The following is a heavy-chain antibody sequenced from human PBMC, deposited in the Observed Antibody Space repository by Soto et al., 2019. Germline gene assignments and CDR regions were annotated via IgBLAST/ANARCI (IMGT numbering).Heavy chain of an antibody. J-gene: IGHJ4*02. CDR2: ISGSGGST. D-gene: IGHD3-22*01. Sequence: PGGSLRLSCVASGFTFSSYAMSWVRQAPGKGLEWVSSISGSGGSTYYADSVMRRLIISRDNSKNTLYLQMNSLRAEDTAVYYCAKSSDSSGYLTEPLDYWVQGTLVTVSS. V-gene: IGHV3-23*01. CDR3: AKSSDSSGYLTEPLDY. CDR1: GFTFSSYA.